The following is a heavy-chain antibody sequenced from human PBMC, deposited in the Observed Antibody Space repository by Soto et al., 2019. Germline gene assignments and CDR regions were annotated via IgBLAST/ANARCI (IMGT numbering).Heavy chain of an antibody. V-gene: IGHV3-23*01. Sequence: EVQLLASGGGLAQPGGSLRLSCAASGFTCSSYAMSWVRQAPGTGMEWVSAISGSGGSTYYAHSVKGRFTISSDNSKNTLSLQMNSLRAEDTAVYYCATVELPRYSSGGYRYFDYWGQGTLVTV. CDR2: ISGSGGST. CDR1: GFTCSSYA. CDR3: ATVELPRYSSGGYRYFDY. D-gene: IGHD6-19*01. J-gene: IGHJ4*02.